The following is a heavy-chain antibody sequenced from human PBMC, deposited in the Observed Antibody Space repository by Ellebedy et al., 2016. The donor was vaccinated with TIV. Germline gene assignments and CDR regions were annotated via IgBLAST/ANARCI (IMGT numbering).Heavy chain of an antibody. D-gene: IGHD1-26*01. CDR1: GFTFTNYH. Sequence: PGGSLRLSCAASGFTFTNYHMHWVRQAPGKGLEWVALIWSDGSLEYYADSVKGRFTLSRDSSENTFYLHMNSLRADDTAVYYCAREVGGGQGDMDVWGQGTTVTVSS. CDR2: IWSDGSLE. V-gene: IGHV3-33*01. CDR3: AREVGGGQGDMDV. J-gene: IGHJ6*02.